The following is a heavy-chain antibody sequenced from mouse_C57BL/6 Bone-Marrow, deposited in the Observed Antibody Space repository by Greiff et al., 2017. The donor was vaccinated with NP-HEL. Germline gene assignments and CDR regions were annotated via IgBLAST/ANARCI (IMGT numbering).Heavy chain of an antibody. CDR2: IDPENGDT. J-gene: IGHJ2*01. V-gene: IGHV14-4*01. D-gene: IGHD2-1*01. Sequence: DVKLVESGAELVRPGASVKLSCTASGFNIKDDYMHWVKQRPEQGLEWIGWIDPENGDTEYASKFQGKATITADTSSNTAYMQLSSLTSEDTAVYYCPSTRYFDYCGQGTTLTLSS. CDR1: GFNIKDDY. CDR3: PSTRYFDY.